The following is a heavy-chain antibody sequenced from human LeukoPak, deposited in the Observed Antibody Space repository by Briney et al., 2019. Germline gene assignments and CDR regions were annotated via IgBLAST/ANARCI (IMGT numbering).Heavy chain of an antibody. Sequence: SETLSLTCTVSGGSISSYYWSWIRQPPGKGLEWIGYVYYTGSTNYNPSLKSRLTISLDTSKNQFSLKLSSVTAADTAVYYCAREPGYCSGGSCFGVYAFDIWGQGTMDTVSS. V-gene: IGHV4-59*01. CDR2: VYYTGST. J-gene: IGHJ3*02. D-gene: IGHD2-15*01. CDR3: AREPGYCSGGSCFGVYAFDI. CDR1: GGSISSYY.